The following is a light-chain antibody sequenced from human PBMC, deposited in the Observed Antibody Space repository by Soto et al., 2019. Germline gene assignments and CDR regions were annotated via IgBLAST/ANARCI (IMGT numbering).Light chain of an antibody. CDR2: GAS. Sequence: EIVLTQSPGTLSLSPGERATLSCRASQSVSSNYLAWYQQKPGQAPRVLIYGASTRATGIPDRFTGSGSGTDFTLTISSLEPEDVAVYYCQQYGTSRDYTFGQGTKVDI. CDR3: QQYGTSRDYT. V-gene: IGKV3-20*01. CDR1: QSVSSNY. J-gene: IGKJ2*01.